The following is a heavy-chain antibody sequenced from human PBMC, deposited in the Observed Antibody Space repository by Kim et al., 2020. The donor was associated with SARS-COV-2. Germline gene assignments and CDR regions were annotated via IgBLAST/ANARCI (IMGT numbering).Heavy chain of an antibody. CDR2: ISYDGSNK. CDR3: AKGDDARGMDV. J-gene: IGHJ6*02. CDR1: GFTFSSYG. V-gene: IGHV3-30*18. D-gene: IGHD2-2*01. Sequence: GGSLRLSCAASGFTFSSYGMHWVRQAPGRGLEWVAVISYDGSNKYYVDSVKGRFTISRDSSKNTLYLQMNSLRAGDTAVYYCAKGDDARGMDVWGQGTTVIVCS.